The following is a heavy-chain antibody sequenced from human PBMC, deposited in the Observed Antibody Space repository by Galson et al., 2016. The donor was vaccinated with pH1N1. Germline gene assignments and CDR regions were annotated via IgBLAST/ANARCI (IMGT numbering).Heavy chain of an antibody. CDR1: GGSISSYY. J-gene: IGHJ5*02. D-gene: IGHD3-10*01. V-gene: IGHV4-4*07. CDR3: ARDHGFGSENMGDWFDP. CDR2: IYTSGST. Sequence: ESLSLTCTVSGGSISSYYWSWIRQPAGKGLEWIGRIYTSGSTNYNPSLKSRVTMSVDTSKNQFSLKLSSVTAADTAVCYCARDHGFGSENMGDWFDPWGQGTLVTVSS.